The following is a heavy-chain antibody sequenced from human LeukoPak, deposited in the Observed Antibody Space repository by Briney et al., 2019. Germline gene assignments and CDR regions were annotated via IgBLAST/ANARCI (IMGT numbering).Heavy chain of an antibody. CDR1: GGSFSGYY. CDR3: ARRAIRAYHYYYYMDV. CDR2: INHSGST. V-gene: IGHV4-34*01. D-gene: IGHD2-2*02. J-gene: IGHJ6*03. Sequence: SETLSLTCAVYGGSFSGYYWSWIRRPPGKGLEWIGEINHSGSTNYNPSLKSRVTISVDTSKNQFSLKLSSVTAADTAVYYCARRAIRAYHYYYYMDVWGKGTTVTVSS.